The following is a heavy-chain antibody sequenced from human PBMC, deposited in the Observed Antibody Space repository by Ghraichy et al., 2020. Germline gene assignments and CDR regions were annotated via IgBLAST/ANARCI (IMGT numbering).Heavy chain of an antibody. CDR2: IWYDGSSK. D-gene: IGHD6-13*01. Sequence: LSLTCAASGFTFSSYGMHWVRQAPGKGLEWVALIWYDGSSKYYADSVKGRFTISRDNSASTLYLQMSSLRAEDTAVYYCARVLPSSWYGVDHWGQGTLVTVSS. CDR3: ARVLPSSWYGVDH. J-gene: IGHJ4*02. V-gene: IGHV3-33*01. CDR1: GFTFSSYG.